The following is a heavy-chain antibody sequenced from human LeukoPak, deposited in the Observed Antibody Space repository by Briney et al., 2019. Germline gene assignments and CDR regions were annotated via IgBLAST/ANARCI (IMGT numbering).Heavy chain of an antibody. CDR3: AREVTRWLQEIHY. V-gene: IGHV1-2*02. Sequence: ASVKVSCQSSGYTFTGYYMHWVRQAPGQGLEWMGWINPNSGGTNYAQKFQGRVTMTRDTSISTAYMELSRLRSDDTAVYYCAREVTRWLQEIHYWGQGTIVAVSS. D-gene: IGHD5-24*01. J-gene: IGHJ4*02. CDR2: INPNSGGT. CDR1: GYTFTGYY.